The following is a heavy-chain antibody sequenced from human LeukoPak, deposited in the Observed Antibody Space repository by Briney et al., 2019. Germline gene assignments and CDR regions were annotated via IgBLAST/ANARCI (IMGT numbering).Heavy chain of an antibody. CDR1: GGSFSGYY. Sequence: PSETLSLTCAVYGGSFSGYYWSWIRQPPGKGLEWIGEINHSGSTNYNPSLKSRVTISVDTCKNQFSLKLSSVTAADTAVYYCARFIVATRSGRFDYWGQGTLVTVSS. D-gene: IGHD5-12*01. J-gene: IGHJ4*02. CDR2: INHSGST. V-gene: IGHV4-34*01. CDR3: ARFIVATRSGRFDY.